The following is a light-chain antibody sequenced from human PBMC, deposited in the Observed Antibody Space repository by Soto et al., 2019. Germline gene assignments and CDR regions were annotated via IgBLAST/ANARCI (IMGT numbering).Light chain of an antibody. CDR3: QQRYYIPLT. J-gene: IGKJ4*01. Sequence: DIHLTQSPSTSSASIGDRVTITCRASQNINNYVNWCQQKPGRAPDLMIYATSSLQTGVPSLFSSSGAGTDFTRPISSLQPEDVATDLCQQRYYIPLTFGGGTKVDIK. CDR1: QNINNY. CDR2: ATS. V-gene: IGKV1-39*01.